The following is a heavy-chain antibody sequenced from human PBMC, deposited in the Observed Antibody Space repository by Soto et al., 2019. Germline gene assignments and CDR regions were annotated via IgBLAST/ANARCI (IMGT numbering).Heavy chain of an antibody. CDR1: GFTFSNAW. J-gene: IGHJ6*02. D-gene: IGHD2-21*02. CDR3: TTDNVVTAWYYYYGMDV. Sequence: GGSLRLSCAASGFTFSNAWMNWVRQAPGKGLEWVGRIKSKTDGGTTDYAAPVKGGFTISRDDSKNTLYLQMNSLKTEDTAEYYCTTDNVVTAWYYYYGMDVWGQGTTVTVSS. V-gene: IGHV3-15*07. CDR2: IKSKTDGGTT.